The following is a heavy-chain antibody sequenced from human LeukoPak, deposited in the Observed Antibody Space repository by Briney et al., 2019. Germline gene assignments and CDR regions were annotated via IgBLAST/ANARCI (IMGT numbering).Heavy chain of an antibody. CDR2: IWYDGSNK. D-gene: IGHD3-10*01. CDR3: ARVGDYYGSGSYYKARASYYFDY. V-gene: IGHV3-33*01. J-gene: IGHJ4*02. Sequence: GGSLRLSCAASGFTFSSYGMHWVRQAPGKGLEWVAVIWYDGSNKYYADSVKGRFTISRDNSKNTLYLQMNSLRAEDTAVYYCARVGDYYGSGSYYKARASYYFDYWGQGTLVTVSS. CDR1: GFTFSSYG.